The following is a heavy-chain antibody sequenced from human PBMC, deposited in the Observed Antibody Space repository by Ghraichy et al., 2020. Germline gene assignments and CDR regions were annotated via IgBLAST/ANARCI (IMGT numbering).Heavy chain of an antibody. CDR1: GFTFSSYW. CDR2: IKQDGSEK. D-gene: IGHD3-22*01. Sequence: LSLTCAASGFTFSSYWMSWVRQAPGKGLEWVANIKQDGSEKYYVDSVKGRFTISRDNAKNSLYLQMNSLRAEDTAVYYCARDGSSGYYSFDPWGQGTLVTVSS. V-gene: IGHV3-7*01. J-gene: IGHJ5*02. CDR3: ARDGSSGYYSFDP.